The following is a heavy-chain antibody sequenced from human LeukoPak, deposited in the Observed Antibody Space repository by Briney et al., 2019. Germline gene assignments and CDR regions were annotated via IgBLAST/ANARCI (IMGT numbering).Heavy chain of an antibody. V-gene: IGHV4-34*01. CDR3: ARRRERRGRPSYCGGDCYYNWFDP. Sequence: PSETLSLTCAVYGGSFSGYYWSWIRQPPGKGLEWIGEINHSGSTNYNPSLKSRVTISVDTSKNQFSLKLSSVTAADTAVYYCARRRERRGRPSYCGGDCYYNWFDPWGQGTLVTVSS. CDR1: GGSFSGYY. D-gene: IGHD2-21*02. J-gene: IGHJ5*02. CDR2: INHSGST.